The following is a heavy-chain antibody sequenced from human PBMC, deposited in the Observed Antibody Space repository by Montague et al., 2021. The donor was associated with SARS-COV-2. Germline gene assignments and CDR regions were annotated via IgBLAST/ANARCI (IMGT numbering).Heavy chain of an antibody. D-gene: IGHD3-3*01. J-gene: IGHJ4*02. V-gene: IGHV4-31*03. CDR1: GGSISSGGYY. CDR2: IYYSGST. Sequence: TLFLTCTVSGGSISSGGYYWSWIRQHPGKGLEWIGYIYYSGSTYYNLSLKSRVTISVDTSKNQFSLKLSSVTAADTAVYYCARVQRITIFGVVTYFDYWGQGTLVTVSS. CDR3: ARVQRITIFGVVTYFDY.